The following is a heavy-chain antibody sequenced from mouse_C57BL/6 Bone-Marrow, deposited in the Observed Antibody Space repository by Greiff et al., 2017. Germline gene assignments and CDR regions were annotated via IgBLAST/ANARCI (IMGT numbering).Heavy chain of an antibody. CDR3: ARTYYDGSSYAMDY. CDR2: ISSGSSTI. J-gene: IGHJ4*01. Sequence: EVKLMESGGGLVKPGGSLKLSCAASGFTFSDYGMHWVRQAPEKGLEWVAYISSGSSTIYYADTVKGRFTISRDNAKNTLFLQMTSLRSEDTAMYYCARTYYDGSSYAMDYWGQGTSVTVSS. CDR1: GFTFSDYG. V-gene: IGHV5-17*01. D-gene: IGHD1-1*01.